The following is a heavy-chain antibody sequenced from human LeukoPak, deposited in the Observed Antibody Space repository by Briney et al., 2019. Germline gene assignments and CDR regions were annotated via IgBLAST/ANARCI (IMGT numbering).Heavy chain of an antibody. J-gene: IGHJ6*02. Sequence: SLRLSCAASRFTFSTYGMHWVRQPPGKGLEWVAVISYDGSNKYYADSVKGRFTISRDNSKNTLYLQMNSLRAEDTAVYYCAKDKSITARPLNYYYGMDVWGQGTTVTVSS. CDR1: RFTFSTYG. D-gene: IGHD6-6*01. CDR3: AKDKSITARPLNYYYGMDV. V-gene: IGHV3-30*18. CDR2: ISYDGSNK.